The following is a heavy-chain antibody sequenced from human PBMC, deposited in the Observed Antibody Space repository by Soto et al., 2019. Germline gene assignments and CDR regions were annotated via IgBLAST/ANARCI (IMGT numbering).Heavy chain of an antibody. CDR1: GFTFSTYA. Sequence: QVQLVESGGGVVQPGGSLRLSCAASGFTFSTYAMYWARQAPGKGLEWVAVISYDGSNKYYADSVKGRFTISRDDSKNTLYLQMNSLRAEDTAVYHCARAAATMTTIYYFDYWGQGTLVTVSS. J-gene: IGHJ4*02. CDR2: ISYDGSNK. CDR3: ARAAATMTTIYYFDY. V-gene: IGHV3-30-3*01. D-gene: IGHD4-17*01.